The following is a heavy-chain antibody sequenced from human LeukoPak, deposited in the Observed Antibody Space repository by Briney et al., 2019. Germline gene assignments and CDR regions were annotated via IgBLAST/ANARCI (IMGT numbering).Heavy chain of an antibody. CDR1: GFTFSSYS. V-gene: IGHV3-21*04. J-gene: IGHJ4*02. D-gene: IGHD3-10*01. Sequence: GGSLRLSCAASGFTFSSYSMNWVRQAPGKGLEWVSSISSSSSYIYYADSVKGRFTISRDNAKNSLYLQMNSLRAEDTAVYYCARVTKGVWFGFDYWGQGTLVTVSS. CDR2: ISSSSSYI. CDR3: ARVTKGVWFGFDY.